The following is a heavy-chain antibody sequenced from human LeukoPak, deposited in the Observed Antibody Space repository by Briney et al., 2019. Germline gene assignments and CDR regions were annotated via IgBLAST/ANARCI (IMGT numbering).Heavy chain of an antibody. V-gene: IGHV3-23*01. CDR3: AKDKVKGYSGYDSYFDY. CDR2: ISGSGGST. CDR1: GFTFSSYS. J-gene: IGHJ4*02. Sequence: GGSLRLSCAASGFTFSSYSMNWVRQAPGKGLEWVSAISGSGGSTYYADSVKGRFTISRDNSKNTLYLQMNSLRAEDTAVYYCAKDKVKGYSGYDSYFDYWGQGTLVTVSS. D-gene: IGHD5-12*01.